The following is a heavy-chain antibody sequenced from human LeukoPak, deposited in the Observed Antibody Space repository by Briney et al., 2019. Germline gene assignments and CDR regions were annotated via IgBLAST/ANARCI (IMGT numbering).Heavy chain of an antibody. V-gene: IGHV4-38-2*02. Sequence: SETLSLTCTVSTSSSISGYYWGWIPQTPGKGLEGIRTIYHRWRTKYNSSLKRRVTMSIDTSNKEFSLKLRSVTATHTAGCYFARGTAATKILGQVGQHYFEYWGQRTLVPVSS. D-gene: IGHD1-26*01. J-gene: IGHJ4*02. CDR2: IYHRWRT. CDR1: TSSSISGYY. CDR3: ARGTAATKILGQVGQHYFEY.